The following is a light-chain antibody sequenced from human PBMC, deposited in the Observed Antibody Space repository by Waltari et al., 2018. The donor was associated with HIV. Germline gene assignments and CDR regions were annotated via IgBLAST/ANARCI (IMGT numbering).Light chain of an antibody. V-gene: IGLV1-44*01. CDR1: TSNIGSNT. Sequence: QSVLTQPPSASGTPGQRVTISCSASTSNIGSNTINWYQQLPGTAPKLLIYSNNQRPSGVPDRFSGSKSGTSASLAISGLQSEDEADYSCAAWDDSLNGPVFGGGTKLTVL. CDR3: AAWDDSLNGPV. CDR2: SNN. J-gene: IGLJ3*02.